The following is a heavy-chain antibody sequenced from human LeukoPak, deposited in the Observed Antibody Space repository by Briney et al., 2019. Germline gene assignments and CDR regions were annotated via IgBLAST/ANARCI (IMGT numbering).Heavy chain of an antibody. D-gene: IGHD3-16*02. J-gene: IGHJ3*02. V-gene: IGHV4-59*01. CDR2: IYYSGST. CDR1: GGSISSYY. Sequence: PSETLSLTCTVSGGSISSYYWSWIRQPPGKGLEWIGYIYYSGSTNYNPSLKSRVTISVDTSKNQFSLKPSSVTAADTAVYYCARELRLGELSFDAFDIWGQGTMVTVSS. CDR3: ARELRLGELSFDAFDI.